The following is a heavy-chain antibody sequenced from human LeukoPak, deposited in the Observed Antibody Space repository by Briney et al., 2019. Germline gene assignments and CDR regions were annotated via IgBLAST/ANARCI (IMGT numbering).Heavy chain of an antibody. Sequence: SETLSLTCTVSGGSISSYYWSWIRQPAGKGLEWIGRIYTSGSTNCNPSLKSRVTMSVDTSKNQFSLKLSSVTAADTAVYYCARDLRTPTQFDPWGQGTLVTVSS. J-gene: IGHJ5*02. CDR2: IYTSGST. CDR1: GGSISSYY. V-gene: IGHV4-4*07. CDR3: ARDLRTPTQFDP. D-gene: IGHD2-15*01.